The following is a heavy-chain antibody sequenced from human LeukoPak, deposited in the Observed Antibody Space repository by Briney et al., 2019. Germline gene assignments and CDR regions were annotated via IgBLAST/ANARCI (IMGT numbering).Heavy chain of an antibody. V-gene: IGHV1-2*02. J-gene: IGHJ4*02. CDR2: INPKNGDT. Sequence: GASVKVSCKTSGYPFGDYYIHWIRQASGQGLESMGWINPKNGDTEYAQRSQGRPTITMDTSIDTVYMELRSLRYDDTAVYYCARLSALWGQGTLVTVSS. CDR1: GYPFGDYY. CDR3: ARLSAL.